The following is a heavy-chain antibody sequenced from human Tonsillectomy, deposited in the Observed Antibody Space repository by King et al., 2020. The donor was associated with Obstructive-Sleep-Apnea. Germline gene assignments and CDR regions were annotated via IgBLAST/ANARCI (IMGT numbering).Heavy chain of an antibody. CDR2: IKGKTDGGTD. J-gene: IGHJ4*02. CDR1: GFAFNNAW. Sequence: VQLVESGGGLVKPGGSLRLSCATSGFAFNNAWVSWVRQAPGKGLEWVGHIKGKTDGGTDDYAAHIKGRFTISRDDSKNTLYLKMNRLKTEDSAVYYCTTDRGIPSAPLFDSRGQGTLVSVSS. CDR3: TTDRGIPSAPLFDS. V-gene: IGHV3-15*01.